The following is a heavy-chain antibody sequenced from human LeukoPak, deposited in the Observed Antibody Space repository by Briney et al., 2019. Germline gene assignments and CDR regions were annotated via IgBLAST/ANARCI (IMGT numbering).Heavy chain of an antibody. J-gene: IGHJ6*02. Sequence: SVKVSCKASGGTFSSYTISWVRQAPGQGLEWMGRIIPILGMANYAQKFQGRVTITADKSTNTAYMELSSLRSEDTALYYCAGAFLRGWERLPKTYYYNMDVWGQGTTVTVSS. CDR3: AGAFLRGWERLPKTYYYNMDV. CDR1: GGTFSSYT. CDR2: IIPILGMA. V-gene: IGHV1-69*02. D-gene: IGHD2-15*01.